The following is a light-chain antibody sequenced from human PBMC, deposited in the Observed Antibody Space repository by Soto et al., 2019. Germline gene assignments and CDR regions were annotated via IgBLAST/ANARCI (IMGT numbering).Light chain of an antibody. CDR3: QQYDSSPPTYS. Sequence: EIVLTQSPGTLSLSPGERATLSCSASQSVDSRFVAWYQQKPGQAPRLLIYAASNRATGIPDRVSGSGSGTDFTLTISRLEPEDFAVYYCQQYDSSPPTYSFGQGTKLEIK. J-gene: IGKJ2*03. V-gene: IGKV3-20*01. CDR2: AAS. CDR1: QSVDSRF.